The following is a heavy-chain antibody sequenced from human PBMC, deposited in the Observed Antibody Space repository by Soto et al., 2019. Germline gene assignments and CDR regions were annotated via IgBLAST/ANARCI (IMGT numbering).Heavy chain of an antibody. CDR1: RFTFSSYG. D-gene: IGHD3-10*01. J-gene: IGHJ6*04. V-gene: IGHV3-33*01. CDR3: ARSQGRFYGSGSYQGLDV. CDR2: IWHDGSNK. Sequence: GGSLRLSCEASRFTFSSYGMHWIRQAPGKGLEWVAVIWHDGSNKDYTESVKGRFTISRDNSKNTLYLQMNSLRVEDTAMYYCARSQGRFYGSGSYQGLDVWGKGTTVTVSS.